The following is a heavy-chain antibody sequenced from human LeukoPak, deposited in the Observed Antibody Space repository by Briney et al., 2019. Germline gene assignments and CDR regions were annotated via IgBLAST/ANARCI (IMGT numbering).Heavy chain of an antibody. CDR3: ARLGDYSNRAYNWFDP. CDR2: IYYSGST. D-gene: IGHD4-11*01. Sequence: SETLSLTCTVSGGSFSTYYWGWIRQPPGKGLEWIGSIYYSGSTYYNPSLKSRVTISVDTSKNQFSLKLSSVTAADTAVYYCARLGDYSNRAYNWFDPWGQGTLVTVSS. V-gene: IGHV4-39*01. CDR1: GGSFSTYY. J-gene: IGHJ5*02.